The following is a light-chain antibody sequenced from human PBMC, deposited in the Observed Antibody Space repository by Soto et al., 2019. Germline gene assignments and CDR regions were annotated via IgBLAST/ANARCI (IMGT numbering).Light chain of an antibody. CDR2: DAS. Sequence: EIVMTQSPATLSVSPGERATLPCRASQSVHSNLAWYQQKPGQAPRLLIYDASTRATAIPARFSGSGSGTEFTLTISSLQSEDFAVYFCQQYNDWPQTFGQGIKVEIK. CDR1: QSVHSN. V-gene: IGKV3-15*01. J-gene: IGKJ1*01. CDR3: QQYNDWPQT.